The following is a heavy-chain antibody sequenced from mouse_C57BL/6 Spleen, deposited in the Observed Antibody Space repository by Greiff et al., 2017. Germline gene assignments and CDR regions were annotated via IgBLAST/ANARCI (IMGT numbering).Heavy chain of an antibody. D-gene: IGHD2-4*01. CDR1: GFTFSNYT. Sequence: EVQVVESGGGLVKPGGSLKLSCAASGFTFSNYTMSWVRQTPEKRLEWVATISGGGGNTYSPYSVTGRFTISRANAENTLCLHMRSLRSEYTALYYCARSDMGVGLRHDWYFDVWGTGTTVTVSS. CDR3: ARSDMGVGLRHDWYFDV. J-gene: IGHJ1*03. CDR2: ISGGGGNT. V-gene: IGHV5-9*01.